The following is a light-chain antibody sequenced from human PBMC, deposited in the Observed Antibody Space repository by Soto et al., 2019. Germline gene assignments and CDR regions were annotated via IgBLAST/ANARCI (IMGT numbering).Light chain of an antibody. Sequence: QSALTQPASVSGSPGQSITISCTGTTSDVGSYHLVSWYQHHPGKAPKLMIYEGSKRPSGVSNRFSGSKSGNTASLTISGLQAEGEADYYCCSYAGSSTFVFGTGTKVTVL. V-gene: IGLV2-23*01. CDR2: EGS. J-gene: IGLJ1*01. CDR1: TSDVGSYHL. CDR3: CSYAGSSTFV.